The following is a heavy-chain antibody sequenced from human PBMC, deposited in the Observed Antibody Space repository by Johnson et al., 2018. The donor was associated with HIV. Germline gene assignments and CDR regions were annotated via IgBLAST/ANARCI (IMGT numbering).Heavy chain of an antibody. V-gene: IGHV3-33*01. CDR3: ARAIGDGYPGMKAFDI. CDR2: IWYDGSNK. Sequence: VQLVESGGGVVQPGRPLRLSCAASGFTFSSYGIHWVRQAPGKGLEWVAVIWYDGSNKYYANSVKGRFTVSRDNSKNTLYLQMDSLRAGDTAVYYCARAIGDGYPGMKAFDIWGQGTMVTVSS. D-gene: IGHD5-24*01. CDR1: GFTFSSYG. J-gene: IGHJ3*02.